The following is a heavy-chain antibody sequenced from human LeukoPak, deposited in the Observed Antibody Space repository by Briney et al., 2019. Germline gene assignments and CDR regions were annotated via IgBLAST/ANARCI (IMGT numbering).Heavy chain of an antibody. J-gene: IGHJ3*02. V-gene: IGHV3-11*01. CDR3: ARDGILWFGELHDAFDI. CDR1: GFTFSDYY. Sequence: GGSLRLSCAATGFTFSDYYMSWIRQAPGKGLEWVSYISSSGSTIYYADSVKGRFTISRDNAKNSLYLQMNSLRAEDTAVYYCARDGILWFGELHDAFDIWGQGTMVTVSS. CDR2: ISSSGSTI. D-gene: IGHD3-10*01.